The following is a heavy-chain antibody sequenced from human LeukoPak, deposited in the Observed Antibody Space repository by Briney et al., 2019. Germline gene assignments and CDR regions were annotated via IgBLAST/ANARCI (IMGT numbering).Heavy chain of an antibody. CDR1: GGSFSGYY. J-gene: IGHJ6*03. V-gene: IGHV4-34*01. CDR2: INHSGST. CDR3: ARLRGGSGKPTRGYYYYMDV. Sequence: SETLSLTCAVYGGSFSGYYWSWIRQPPGKGLEWIGEINHSGSTNYNPSLKSRVTISVDTSKNQFSLKLSSVTAADTAVYYCARLRGGSGKPTRGYYYYMDVRGKGTTVTISS. D-gene: IGHD3-10*01.